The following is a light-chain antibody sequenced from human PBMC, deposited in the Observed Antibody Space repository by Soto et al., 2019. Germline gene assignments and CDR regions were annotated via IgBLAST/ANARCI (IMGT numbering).Light chain of an antibody. Sequence: QSVLTQPPSASGSPGQSVTISCTGTSSDVGGYNYVSWYQQHPGKAPKFMIYEVSKRPSGVPDRFSGSKSGNTASLTVSGLQADDDADYYCSSYAGSNNPVIFGGGTKLTVL. CDR2: EVS. J-gene: IGLJ2*01. CDR1: SSDVGGYNY. CDR3: SSYAGSNNPVI. V-gene: IGLV2-8*01.